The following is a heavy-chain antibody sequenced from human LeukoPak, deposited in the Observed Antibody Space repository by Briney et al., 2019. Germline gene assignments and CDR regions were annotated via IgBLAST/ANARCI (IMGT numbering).Heavy chain of an antibody. CDR3: AREDDYGGDYGMDV. CDR1: GFTFSSYS. CDR2: ISSSSSTI. Sequence: PGGSLRLSCAASGFTFSSYSMNWVRQAPGKGLEWVSYISSSSSTIYYADSVKGRFTISRDNAKNSLYLQMNSLRAKDTAVHYCAREDDYGGDYGMDVWGQGTTVTVSS. J-gene: IGHJ6*02. V-gene: IGHV3-48*01. D-gene: IGHD4-17*01.